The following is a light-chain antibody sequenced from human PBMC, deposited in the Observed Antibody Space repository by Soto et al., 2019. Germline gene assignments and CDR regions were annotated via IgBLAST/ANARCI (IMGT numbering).Light chain of an antibody. CDR3: AAWDDSLRGVL. CDR2: RSN. CDR1: SSNTGSNY. V-gene: IGLV1-47*01. Sequence: QSVLIQPPSASGTPGQRVTISCSGSSSNTGSNYVYWYQQLPGTAPKLLIYRSNQRSSGVPERFSGSKSGTSASLAISGLRSEDEADYFCAAWDDSLRGVLFGGGTKLTV. J-gene: IGLJ2*01.